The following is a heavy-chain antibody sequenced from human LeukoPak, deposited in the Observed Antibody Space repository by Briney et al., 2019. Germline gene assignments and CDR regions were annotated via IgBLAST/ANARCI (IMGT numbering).Heavy chain of an antibody. J-gene: IGHJ3*02. CDR1: GFTFSSYS. V-gene: IGHV3-48*01. Sequence: PGGSLRLSCAASGFTFSSYSMNWVRQAPGKGLEWVSYISSSSSTIYYADSVKGRFTISRDNAKNSLYLQMNSLRAEDTAVYYCARDGQWLVSGAFDIWGQGTMVTVSS. D-gene: IGHD6-19*01. CDR2: ISSSSSTI. CDR3: ARDGQWLVSGAFDI.